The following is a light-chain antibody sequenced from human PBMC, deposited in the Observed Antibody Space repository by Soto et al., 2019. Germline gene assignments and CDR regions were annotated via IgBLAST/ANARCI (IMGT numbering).Light chain of an antibody. V-gene: IGLV2-23*01. J-gene: IGLJ2*01. CDR1: SSDVGSYNL. CDR3: CSYAGSSTVV. Sequence: LTQPASVSGSPGQSITISCTGTSSDVGSYNLVSWYQQHPGKAPKLMIYEGSKRPSGVSNRFSGSKSGNTASLTISGLQAEDEADYYCCSYAGSSTVVFGGGTKVTVL. CDR2: EGS.